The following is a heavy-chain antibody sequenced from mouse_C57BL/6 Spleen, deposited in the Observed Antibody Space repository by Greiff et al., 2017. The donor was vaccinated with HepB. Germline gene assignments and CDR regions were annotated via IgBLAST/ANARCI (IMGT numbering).Heavy chain of an antibody. CDR2: INYDGSST. D-gene: IGHD1-1*01. J-gene: IGHJ1*03. Sequence: EVKLVESEGGLVQPGSSMKLSCTASGFTFSDYYMAWVRQVPEKGLEWVANINYDGSSTYYLDSLKSRFIISRDNAKNILYLQMSSLKSEDTATYYCARDGYYGSSYGYFDVWGTGTTVTVSS. V-gene: IGHV5-16*01. CDR1: GFTFSDYY. CDR3: ARDGYYGSSYGYFDV.